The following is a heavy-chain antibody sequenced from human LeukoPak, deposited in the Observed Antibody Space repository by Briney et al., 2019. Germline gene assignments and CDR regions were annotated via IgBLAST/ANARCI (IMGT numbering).Heavy chain of an antibody. CDR3: ARVYYDFWSGSFDY. J-gene: IGHJ4*02. Sequence: GGSLRLSCAASGFTFSSYWMSWVRQAPGKGLEWVANIKQDGSEKYYVDSVKGRFTISRDNAKDSLYLQMNSLRAEDRAVYYCARVYYDFWSGSFDYWGQGTLVTVSS. CDR2: IKQDGSEK. CDR1: GFTFSSYW. V-gene: IGHV3-7*01. D-gene: IGHD3-3*01.